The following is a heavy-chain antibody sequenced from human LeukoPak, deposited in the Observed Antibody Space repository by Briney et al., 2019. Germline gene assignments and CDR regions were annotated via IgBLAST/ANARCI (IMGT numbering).Heavy chain of an antibody. CDR1: GFSFSIHG. Sequence: GGSLTLSCEASGFSFSIHGIHWVRQAPGRGLEWVASVYNDGTEKEYADSVRGRFTISRYNSKNTMYLQMNSLRTEDTAVYSCAKDQGQVDRDAFNMWGQETMVTVSS. D-gene: IGHD2-15*01. J-gene: IGHJ3*02. CDR3: AKDQGQVDRDAFNM. V-gene: IGHV3-30*02. CDR2: VYNDGTEK.